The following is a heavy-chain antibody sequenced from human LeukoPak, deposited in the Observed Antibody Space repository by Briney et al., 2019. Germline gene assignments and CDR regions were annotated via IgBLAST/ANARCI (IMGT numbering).Heavy chain of an antibody. CDR2: ISAYNGNT. CDR3: ARDRRYCSSTSCQNHYGMDV. D-gene: IGHD2-2*01. J-gene: IGHJ6*04. V-gene: IGHV1-18*04. Sequence: ASVKVSCKASGYTFTSYGISWVRQAPGQGLEWMGWISAYNGNTNYAQKLQGRVTMTTDTSTSAAYMELRSLRSDDTAVYYCARDRRYCSSTSCQNHYGMDVWGKGTTVTVSS. CDR1: GYTFTSYG.